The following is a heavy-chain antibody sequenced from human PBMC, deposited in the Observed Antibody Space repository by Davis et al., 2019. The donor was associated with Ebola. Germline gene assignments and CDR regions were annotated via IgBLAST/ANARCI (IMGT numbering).Heavy chain of an antibody. Sequence: GSLRLSCKRSGTSFSNSWIGWVRQLPGKGLEWMGIIYPSDADTRYNPSFQGQVTISADKSISTVYLQWNSLKASDTAMYYCASHPAYYYGMDVWGQGAMVTVSS. J-gene: IGHJ6*02. CDR3: ASHPAYYYGMDV. CDR2: IYPSDADT. V-gene: IGHV5-51*01. CDR1: GTSFSNSW.